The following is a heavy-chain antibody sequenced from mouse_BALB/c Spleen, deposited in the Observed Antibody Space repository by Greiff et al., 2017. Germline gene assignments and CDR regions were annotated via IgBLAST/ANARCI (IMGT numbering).Heavy chain of an antibody. CDR2: ISYSGST. V-gene: IGHV3-2*02. J-gene: IGHJ3*01. Sequence: EVKLVESGPGLVKPSQSLSLTCTVTGYSITSDYAWNWIRQFPGNKLEWMGYISYSGSTSYNPSLKSRISITRDTSKNQFFLQLNSVTTEDTATYYCAIYYYGRGFAYWGQGTLVTVSA. CDR3: AIYYYGRGFAY. CDR1: GYSITSDYA. D-gene: IGHD1-1*01.